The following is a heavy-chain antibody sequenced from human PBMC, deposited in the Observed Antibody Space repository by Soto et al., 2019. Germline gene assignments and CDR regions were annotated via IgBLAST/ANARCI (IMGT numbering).Heavy chain of an antibody. CDR3: ARATMIGLLSS. V-gene: IGHV3-66*01. D-gene: IGHD3-22*01. Sequence: GGALRLSCAASGFAVSSNFMSWVRQAPGKGLEWVSVIYSGGSTYYADSVKGRFTISRDNSENTLYLQMNSLRAEDTAIYYCARATMIGLLSSWGQGTLVTVSS. CDR2: IYSGGST. CDR1: GFAVSSNF. J-gene: IGHJ5*02.